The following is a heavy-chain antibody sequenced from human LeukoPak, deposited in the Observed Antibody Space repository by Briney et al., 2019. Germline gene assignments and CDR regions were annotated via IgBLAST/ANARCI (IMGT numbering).Heavy chain of an antibody. J-gene: IGHJ4*02. D-gene: IGHD6-6*01. V-gene: IGHV3-11*01. CDR2: ISSSGSTI. CDR3: AKAKYSSSSDLLDY. Sequence: GGSLRLSCAASGFTFSDYYMNWIRQAPGKGLEWVSYISSSGSTIYYADSVKGRFTISRDISKNTLFLQMNSLRADDTAVYYCAKAKYSSSSDLLDYWGQGTLVTVSS. CDR1: GFTFSDYY.